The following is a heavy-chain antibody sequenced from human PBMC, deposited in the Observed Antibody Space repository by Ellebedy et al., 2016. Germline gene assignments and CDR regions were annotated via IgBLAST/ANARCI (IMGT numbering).Heavy chain of an antibody. V-gene: IGHV3-7*01. CDR1: GFTFSSYW. CDR2: IKQDGSEK. Sequence: GESLKISXATSGFTFSSYWMSWVRQSPGKGLEWVANIKQDGSEKYYVDSVKGRFTISRDDSKRTVYLQMNSLRREDTAVYYCSNGGDEPDFWGQGTLV. J-gene: IGHJ4*02. CDR3: SNGGDEPDF.